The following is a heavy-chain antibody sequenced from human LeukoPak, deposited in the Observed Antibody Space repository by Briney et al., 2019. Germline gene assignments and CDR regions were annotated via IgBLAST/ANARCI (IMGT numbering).Heavy chain of an antibody. J-gene: IGHJ2*01. D-gene: IGHD5-18*01. V-gene: IGHV1-69*01. CDR1: GGAFSSYA. Sequence: SVKVSCKASGGAFSSYAISWVRQAPGQGLEWMGGIIPIFGTANYAQKFQGRVTITADASTSTAYMELSSLRSEDTAVYYCARVIVQDVDTAGDFDLWGRGTLVTVSS. CDR2: IIPIFGTA. CDR3: ARVIVQDVDTAGDFDL.